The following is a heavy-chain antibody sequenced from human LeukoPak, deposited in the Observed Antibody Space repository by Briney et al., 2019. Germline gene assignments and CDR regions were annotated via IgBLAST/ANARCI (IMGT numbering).Heavy chain of an antibody. J-gene: IGHJ4*02. CDR3: AKNQWLVQYYFDY. Sequence: GGSLRLSCAASGFTLSSYGMHWVRQAPGKGLEWVAVISYDGSNKYYADSVKGRFTISRDNSKNTLYLQMNSLRAEDTAVYYCAKNQWLVQYYFDYWGQGTLVTVSS. CDR2: ISYDGSNK. V-gene: IGHV3-30*18. D-gene: IGHD6-19*01. CDR1: GFTLSSYG.